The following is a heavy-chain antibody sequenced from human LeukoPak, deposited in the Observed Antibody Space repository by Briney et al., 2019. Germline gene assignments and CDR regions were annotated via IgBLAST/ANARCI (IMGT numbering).Heavy chain of an antibody. J-gene: IGHJ6*03. CDR1: GFSFISYG. CDR2: ISDDGRRK. Sequence: PGGSLRLSCAASGFSFISYGMHWVRQAPGKGLEWVGVISDDGRRKDYADSVKGRFTISRDNSKDTLYLQMNSLRAEDTAVYYCARGDNWNSYYYYYMDVWGKGTTVTVSS. CDR3: ARGDNWNSYYYYYMDV. V-gene: IGHV3-30*03. D-gene: IGHD1-7*01.